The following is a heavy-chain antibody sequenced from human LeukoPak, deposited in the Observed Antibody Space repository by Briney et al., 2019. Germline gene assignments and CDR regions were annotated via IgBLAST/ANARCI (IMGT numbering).Heavy chain of an antibody. D-gene: IGHD6-13*01. CDR1: GFTFSSYA. Sequence: GGSLRLSCAASGFTFSSYAMSWVRQAPGKGLEWVSAISGSGGSTYYADAVKGRFTISRDNSKNTLYLQMNSLRAEDTAVSSFALTERKQLVLDYWGQGTLVTVSS. CDR2: ISGSGGST. CDR3: ALTERKQLVLDY. J-gene: IGHJ4*02. V-gene: IGHV3-23*01.